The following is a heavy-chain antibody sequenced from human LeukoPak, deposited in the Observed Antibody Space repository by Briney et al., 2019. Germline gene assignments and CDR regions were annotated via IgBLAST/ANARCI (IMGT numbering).Heavy chain of an antibody. CDR3: AREQGILWFGVDY. D-gene: IGHD3-10*01. CDR1: GYTFTGYY. Sequence: ASVKVSCKASGYTFTGYYMHWVRQAPGQGLEWMGWINPNSGGTNYAQKFQGRVTMTRDTSTSTAYMELSRLRSDDTAVYYCAREQGILWFGVDYWGQGTLVTVSS. J-gene: IGHJ4*02. V-gene: IGHV1-2*02. CDR2: INPNSGGT.